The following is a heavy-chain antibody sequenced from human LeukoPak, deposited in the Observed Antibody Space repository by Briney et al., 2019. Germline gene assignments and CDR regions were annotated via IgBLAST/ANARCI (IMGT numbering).Heavy chain of an antibody. CDR2: INHSGST. CDR3: ARREYSSSWYYFDY. D-gene: IGHD6-13*01. CDR1: GGSFSGYY. J-gene: IGHJ4*02. V-gene: IGHV4-34*01. Sequence: SETLSLTCAVYGGSFSGYYWSWIRQPPGKGLEWIGEINHSGSTNYNPSLKSRVTISVDTSKNQFSLNLSSVTAADTAVYYCARREYSSSWYYFDYWGQGTLVTVSS.